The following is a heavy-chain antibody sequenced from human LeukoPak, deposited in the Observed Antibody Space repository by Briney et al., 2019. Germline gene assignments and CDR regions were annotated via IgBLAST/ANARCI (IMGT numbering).Heavy chain of an antibody. Sequence: GGSLRLSCAASGFTFTYYWMHWVRQAPGKGLVWVARINGDGSSTNYADSVKGRSTISRDNAKNTLYLQMNSLRAEDTAVYYCANDDFGASGLPDYWGQGTLVTVSS. D-gene: IGHD4-17*01. CDR2: INGDGSST. J-gene: IGHJ4*02. CDR1: GFTFTYYW. V-gene: IGHV3-74*01. CDR3: ANDDFGASGLPDY.